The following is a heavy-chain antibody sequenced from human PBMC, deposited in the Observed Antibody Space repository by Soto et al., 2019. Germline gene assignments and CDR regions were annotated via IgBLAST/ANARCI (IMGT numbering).Heavy chain of an antibody. J-gene: IGHJ2*01. CDR2: IRNKTNNYAT. Sequence: EVQLVESGGGLVQPGGSLKLSCAASGFTFSGSAMHWVRQASGKGLEWVGRIRNKTNNYATAYAASVKGRFTISRDDSKNTAYLQMNSLKTEDTAVYYCAKKGGRTQLWLMDTCYFDLWGRGTLVTVSS. CDR3: AKKGGRTQLWLMDTCYFDL. CDR1: GFTFSGSA. D-gene: IGHD5-18*01. V-gene: IGHV3-73*02.